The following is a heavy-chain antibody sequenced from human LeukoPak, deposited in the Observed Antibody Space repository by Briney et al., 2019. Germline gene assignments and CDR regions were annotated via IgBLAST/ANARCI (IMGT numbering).Heavy chain of an antibody. CDR1: GGSISSYY. V-gene: IGHV4-59*01. D-gene: IGHD6-13*01. CDR2: IYYSGST. J-gene: IGHJ4*02. CDR3: ARGDSSSWYFDY. Sequence: TSETLSLTCTVSGGSISSYYGNWIRQPPGKGLEWIGYIYYSGSTNYNPSLKSRVTISVDTSKNQFSLKLSSVTAADTAVYYCARGDSSSWYFDYWGQGTLVTVSS.